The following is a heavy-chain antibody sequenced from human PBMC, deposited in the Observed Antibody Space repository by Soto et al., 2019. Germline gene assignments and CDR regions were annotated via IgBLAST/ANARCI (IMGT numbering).Heavy chain of an antibody. V-gene: IGHV3-21*01. J-gene: IGHJ6*02. D-gene: IGHD1-26*01. CDR2: ISSSSSYI. Sequence: GGSLRLSCAASGFTFSSYSMNWVRQAPGKGLEWVSSISSSSSYIYYADSVKGRFTISRDNAKNSLYLQMNSLRAEDTAVYYCARDVSVGATYYYYYGMDVWGQGTTVTVSS. CDR3: ARDVSVGATYYYYYGMDV. CDR1: GFTFSSYS.